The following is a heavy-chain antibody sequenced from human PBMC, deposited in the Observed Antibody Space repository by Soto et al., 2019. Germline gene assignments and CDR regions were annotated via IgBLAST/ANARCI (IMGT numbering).Heavy chain of an antibody. CDR1: GYTFTSYG. Sequence: QVQLVQSGAEVKKPGASVKVSCKASGYTFTSYGISWVRQAPGQGLEWMGWISAYNGNTNYAQKLQGRVTMTTDTSTSTAYMELRSLRSDDTAVYYCALLRCSGGSCYYYYYGMDVWGQGTTVTVSS. V-gene: IGHV1-18*01. CDR3: ALLRCSGGSCYYYYYGMDV. D-gene: IGHD2-15*01. J-gene: IGHJ6*02. CDR2: ISAYNGNT.